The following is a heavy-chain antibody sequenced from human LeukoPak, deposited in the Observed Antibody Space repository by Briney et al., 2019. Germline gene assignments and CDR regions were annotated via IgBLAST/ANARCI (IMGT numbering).Heavy chain of an antibody. J-gene: IGHJ4*02. CDR1: GLTLTTYA. Sequence: GGSLTLPCAVSGLTLTTYAMSWVRQAPGKGLECVSVISGNGGSTHYADSVKGRFTISRDNAKNTLFLQMNSLRAEDTAVYYCAKSIVVVPAALDYWGQGTLVTVSS. CDR3: AKSIVVVPAALDY. CDR2: ISGNGGST. D-gene: IGHD2-2*01. V-gene: IGHV3-23*01.